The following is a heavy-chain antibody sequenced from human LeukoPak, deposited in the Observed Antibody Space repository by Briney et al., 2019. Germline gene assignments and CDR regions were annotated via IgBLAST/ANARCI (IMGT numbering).Heavy chain of an antibody. J-gene: IGHJ6*02. CDR1: GGTFSSYA. D-gene: IGHD3-3*01. V-gene: IGHV1-69*01. CDR2: IIPIFGTA. Sequence: ASVKVSCKASGGTFSSYAISWVRQAPGQGLEWMGGIIPIFGTANYAQKFQGRVTITADESTSTAYMELSSLRSEDTAVYYCARVNDFWSGYLGPYGMDVWGQGTTVTVSS. CDR3: ARVNDFWSGYLGPYGMDV.